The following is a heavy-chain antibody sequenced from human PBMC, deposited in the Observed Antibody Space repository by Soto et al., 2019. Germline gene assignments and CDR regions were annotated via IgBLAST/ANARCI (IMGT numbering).Heavy chain of an antibody. Sequence: SVKVSCKASGGTFSSYAISWVRQAPGQGLEWMGGIIPIFGTANYAQKFQGRVTITADESTSTAYMELSSLRSEDTAVYYCARHTSHCSSTSCSNGWFDPWRERTLVTVCS. CDR2: IIPIFGTA. J-gene: IGHJ5*02. CDR3: ARHTSHCSSTSCSNGWFDP. V-gene: IGHV1-69*13. D-gene: IGHD2-2*01. CDR1: GGTFSSYA.